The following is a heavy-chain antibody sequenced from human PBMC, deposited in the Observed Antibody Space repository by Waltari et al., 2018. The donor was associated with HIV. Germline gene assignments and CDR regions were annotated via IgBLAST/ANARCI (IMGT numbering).Heavy chain of an antibody. D-gene: IGHD7-27*01. V-gene: IGHV4-34*01. Sequence: VRLHQWGAGLLKPSETLSLTCAVYGGSFSGYYWSWIRQPPGKGLECIGEINHSGGINHNPALKSRVIISVDRYKNQFSLKLTSVTAADTALYYCARGSWGSGMDVWGLGTTVIVSS. CDR3: ARGSWGSGMDV. J-gene: IGHJ6*02. CDR2: INHSGGI. CDR1: GGSFSGYY.